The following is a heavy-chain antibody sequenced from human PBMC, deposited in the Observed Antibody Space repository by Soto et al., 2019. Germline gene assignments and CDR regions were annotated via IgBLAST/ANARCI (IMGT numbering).Heavy chain of an antibody. CDR3: AKDSGSSGLFDY. Sequence: EVQLLESGGGLVQPGGSLRLSCAVSGFTFSNYAMSWVRQAPGKGLEWVSVISGSGGSTFYADSVKGRFTISRDNSKKTLHLQLNSPRAEDPAVYYCAKDSGSSGLFDYWGQGPLVAVSS. CDR1: GFTFSNYA. D-gene: IGHD5-12*01. V-gene: IGHV3-23*01. CDR2: ISGSGGST. J-gene: IGHJ4*02.